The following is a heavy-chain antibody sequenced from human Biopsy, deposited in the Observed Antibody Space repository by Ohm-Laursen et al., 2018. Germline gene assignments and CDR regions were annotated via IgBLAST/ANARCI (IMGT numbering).Heavy chain of an antibody. Sequence: GTLSLTCSVSGGSIISYYWTWIRQPPGKGLEWIGHVYNGGITNYNPSLKSRVTISKDTSKNQFSLKLSSVTAADTAVFFCARLYRLDDYWNDDPPDAFDVWGQGTMVTVSS. CDR2: VYNGGIT. CDR1: GGSIISYY. J-gene: IGHJ3*01. V-gene: IGHV4-59*01. CDR3: ARLYRLDDYWNDDPPDAFDV. D-gene: IGHD3-3*01.